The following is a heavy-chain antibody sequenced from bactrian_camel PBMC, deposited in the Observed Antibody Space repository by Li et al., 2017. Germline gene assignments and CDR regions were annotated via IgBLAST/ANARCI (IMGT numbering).Heavy chain of an antibody. V-gene: IGHV3S63*01. J-gene: IGHJ6*01. D-gene: IGHD2*01. CDR3: AARGPYCYTKLSVRDFTY. CDR1: GYSVSKGY. Sequence: QLVESGGGAIQARGSLRLSCEASGYSVSKGYMAWFRQAPGKEREGVAVISRRDTSTLYADSVKGRFTISQDTAWKTVDLQMNGLKPEDTAMYYCAARGPYCYTKLSVRDFTYWGQGTQVTVS. CDR2: ISRRDTST.